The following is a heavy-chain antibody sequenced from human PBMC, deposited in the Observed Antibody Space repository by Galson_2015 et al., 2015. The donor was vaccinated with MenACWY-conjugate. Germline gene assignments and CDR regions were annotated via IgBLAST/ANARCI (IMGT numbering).Heavy chain of an antibody. CDR1: VGSISGTNW. CDR3: VANGYYTLEH. D-gene: IGHD3-3*01. J-gene: IGHJ4*02. V-gene: IGHV4-4*02. Sequence: ATLSLSCAVSVGSISGTNWWSWVRQPPGKGLEWIGEIYHSGSTNYNPSLKSRITISVDQSKNQFSLQLTSVTAADTAVYYCVANGYYTLEHWGQGTPVTVSS. CDR2: IYHSGST.